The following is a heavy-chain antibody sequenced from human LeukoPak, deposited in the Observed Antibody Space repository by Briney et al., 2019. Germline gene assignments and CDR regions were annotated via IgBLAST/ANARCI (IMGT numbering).Heavy chain of an antibody. CDR3: ATSNDAKIAPFDH. V-gene: IGHV4-4*09. J-gene: IGHJ4*02. CDR2: INAKGET. Sequence: SETLSLTCTVSGVSMSAYQWSWVRQSPEKGLEWIGCINAKGETSYNPSLKSRVTTSVDTSKSQFSQRLTSVTAADTAVYYCATSNDAKIAPFDHWGQGAPVTVSS. D-gene: IGHD2-21*01. CDR1: GVSMSAYQ.